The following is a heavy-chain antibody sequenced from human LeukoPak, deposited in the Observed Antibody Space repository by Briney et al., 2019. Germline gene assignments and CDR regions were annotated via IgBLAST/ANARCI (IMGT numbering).Heavy chain of an antibody. Sequence: ASVKVSCKASGYTFTGYYMHWVRQAPGQGLEWMGWINPNSGGTNYAQKFQGRVTMTRDTSISTAYMELSRLRSDDTAVYYCARDLGYCSSTSCRTFDYWGQGTLVTVSS. D-gene: IGHD2-2*01. V-gene: IGHV1-2*02. CDR3: ARDLGYCSSTSCRTFDY. J-gene: IGHJ4*02. CDR2: INPNSGGT. CDR1: GYTFTGYY.